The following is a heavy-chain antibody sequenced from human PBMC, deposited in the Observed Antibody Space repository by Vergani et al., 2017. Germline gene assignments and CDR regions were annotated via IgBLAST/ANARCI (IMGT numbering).Heavy chain of an antibody. V-gene: IGHV3-23*01. D-gene: IGHD1-26*01. CDR1: EFTFSNYA. Sequence: EVQLLESGGGLVQPGGSLRLTCAASEFTFSNYAMNWVRQAPGKGLEWVSGISGSGVSAYYTDSVKGRFTISRDNSKNMLFLQMNNLRTEDTAIYYCAKIGGGAQIDYWGQGTLVTVS. CDR2: ISGSGVSA. CDR3: AKIGGGAQIDY. J-gene: IGHJ4*02.